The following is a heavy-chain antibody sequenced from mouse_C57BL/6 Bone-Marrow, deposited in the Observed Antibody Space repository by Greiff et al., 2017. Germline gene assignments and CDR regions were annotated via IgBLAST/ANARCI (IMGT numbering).Heavy chain of an antibody. CDR1: GFSLTSYG. J-gene: IGHJ3*01. CDR3: AKGGYYLLAY. V-gene: IGHV2-3*01. CDR2: IWGAGST. Sequence: VTLQESGPGLVAPSQSLSITCTVSGFSLTSYGVSWVRQPPGKGLEWLGVIWGAGSTTQHSALIYRLSVSKDNSKSQVFLKLNILQTDDTSTYYCAKGGYYLLAYWGQGTLVTVSA. D-gene: IGHD2-3*01.